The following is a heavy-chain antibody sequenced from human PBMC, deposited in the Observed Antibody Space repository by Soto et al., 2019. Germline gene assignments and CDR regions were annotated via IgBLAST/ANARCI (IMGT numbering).Heavy chain of an antibody. Sequence: GASVKVSCKASGYTFTSYGISWVRQAPGQGLEWMGWISAYNGNTNYPQKLQGRVTMTTDTSTSTAYMELRSLRSDDTAVYYCARATYYYDSSGHDVRDWFDPWGQGTLVTVSS. D-gene: IGHD3-22*01. CDR1: GYTFTSYG. V-gene: IGHV1-18*04. J-gene: IGHJ5*02. CDR3: ARATYYYDSSGHDVRDWFDP. CDR2: ISAYNGNT.